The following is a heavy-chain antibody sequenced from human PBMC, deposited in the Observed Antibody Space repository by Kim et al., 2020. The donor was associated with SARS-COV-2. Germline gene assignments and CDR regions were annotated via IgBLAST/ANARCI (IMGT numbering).Heavy chain of an antibody. V-gene: IGHV4-59*01. CDR1: GGSISTYY. D-gene: IGHD2-21*01. CDR3: ARAVINSNLTLFDY. J-gene: IGHJ4*02. Sequence: SETLSLTCTVSGGSISTYYWSWIRQPPGKGLEMIGYIYYSGSTNYNHSLKSRVIISVDTSKNQYSLKLSSVITSHTALYYGARAVINSNLTLFDYCGQ. CDR2: IYYSGST.